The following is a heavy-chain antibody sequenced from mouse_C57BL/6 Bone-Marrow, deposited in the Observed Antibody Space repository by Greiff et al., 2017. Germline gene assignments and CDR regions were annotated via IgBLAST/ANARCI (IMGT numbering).Heavy chain of an antibody. D-gene: IGHD3-2*02. Sequence: QVQLQQPGAELVMPGASVKLSCKASGYTFTSYWMHWVKQRPGQGLEWIGEIDPSDSYTNYNQKFKGKSTLTVDKSSSTAYMQLSSLTSEDSAVYCCAREGGDSSGYPGWFAYWGQGTLVTVSA. CDR2: IDPSDSYT. J-gene: IGHJ3*01. V-gene: IGHV1-69*01. CDR3: AREGGDSSGYPGWFAY. CDR1: GYTFTSYW.